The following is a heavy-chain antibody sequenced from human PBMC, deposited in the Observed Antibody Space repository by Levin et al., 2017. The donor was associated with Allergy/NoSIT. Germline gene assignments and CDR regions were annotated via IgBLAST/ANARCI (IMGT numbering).Heavy chain of an antibody. CDR2: INSDGSNT. CDR1: GFTFSNYW. Sequence: GGSLRLSCAASGFTFSNYWMHWVRQAPGKGLVWVSHINSDGSNTNYADSVKGRFTFSRDNAKNTLYLQMNSLRDEDTAVYYCARGGCSSTSCLDNWGQGTLVTVSP. V-gene: IGHV3-74*01. CDR3: ARGGCSSTSCLDN. J-gene: IGHJ4*02. D-gene: IGHD2-2*01.